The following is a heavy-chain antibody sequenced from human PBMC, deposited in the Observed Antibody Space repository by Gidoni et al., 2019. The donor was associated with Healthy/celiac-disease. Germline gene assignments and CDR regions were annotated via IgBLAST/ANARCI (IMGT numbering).Heavy chain of an antibody. CDR1: GFTFSSYA. Sequence: EVQLLESGGGLVQPGGSLRLSCAASGFTFSSYAMSWVRQAPGKGLEWVSAISGSGGSTYYADSVKGRFTISRDNSKNTLYLQMNSLRAEDTAVYYCAKDSGGGYYDSSGYYDYWGQGTLVTVSS. J-gene: IGHJ4*02. D-gene: IGHD3-22*01. CDR2: ISGSGGST. CDR3: AKDSGGGYYDSSGYYDY. V-gene: IGHV3-23*01.